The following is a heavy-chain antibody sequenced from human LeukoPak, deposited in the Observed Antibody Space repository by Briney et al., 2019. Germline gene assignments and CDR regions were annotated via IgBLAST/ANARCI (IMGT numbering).Heavy chain of an antibody. CDR1: GFTFSRYG. CDR2: VRYDGSNK. D-gene: IGHD1/OR15-1a*01. Sequence: GGSLRLSCSASGFTFSRYGMQWVRQAPGKGLQWVAFVRYDGSNKYYADSVKGRFAMSRDNSKNTLYLQMNSLRAEDTAVYYCAKSRGEQLYFRDSDYWGQGTLVTVAS. V-gene: IGHV3-30*02. CDR3: AKSRGEQLYFRDSDY. J-gene: IGHJ4*02.